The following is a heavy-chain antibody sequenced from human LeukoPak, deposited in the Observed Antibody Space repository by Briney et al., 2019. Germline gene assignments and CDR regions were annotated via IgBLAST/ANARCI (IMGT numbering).Heavy chain of an antibody. CDR1: GGSISSSSYY. J-gene: IGHJ4*02. D-gene: IGHD3-16*01. V-gene: IGHV4-39*01. Sequence: PSETLSLTCTVSGGSISSSSYYWGWIRQPPGKGLEWIGSIYYSGSTYYNPSLKSRVTISVDTSKNQFSLKLSSVTAADTAVYYWARGGIEILDYWGQGTLVTVSS. CDR3: ARGGIEILDY. CDR2: IYYSGST.